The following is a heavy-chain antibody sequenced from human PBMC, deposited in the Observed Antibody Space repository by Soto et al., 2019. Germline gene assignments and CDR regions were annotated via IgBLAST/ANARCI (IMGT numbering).Heavy chain of an antibody. CDR2: IYPGDSDT. V-gene: IGHV5-51*01. D-gene: IGHD3-3*01. CDR1: GYSFTSYW. J-gene: IGHJ6*03. CDR3: ARSHYDFWSGYQNYYYYYMDV. Sequence: LGESLKISCKGSGYSFTSYWIGWVRQMPGKGLEWMGIIYPGDSDTRYSPSFQGQVTISADKSISTAYLQWSSLKASDTAMYYCARSHYDFWSGYQNYYYYYMDVWGKGTTVTVSS.